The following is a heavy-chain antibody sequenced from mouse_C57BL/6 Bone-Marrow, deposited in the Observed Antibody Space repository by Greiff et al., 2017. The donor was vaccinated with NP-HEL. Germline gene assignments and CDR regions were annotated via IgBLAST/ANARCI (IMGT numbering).Heavy chain of an antibody. Sequence: DVKLVESGGGLVQPGGSMKLSCVASGFTFSNYWMNWVRQSPEKGLEWVAQIRLKSDNYATHYAESVKGRFTISRDDSKSSVYLQMNNLRAEDTGIYYCTDNYGSSYTYWGQGTLVTVSA. J-gene: IGHJ3*01. V-gene: IGHV6-3*01. D-gene: IGHD1-1*01. CDR1: GFTFSNYW. CDR2: IRLKSDNYAT. CDR3: TDNYGSSYTY.